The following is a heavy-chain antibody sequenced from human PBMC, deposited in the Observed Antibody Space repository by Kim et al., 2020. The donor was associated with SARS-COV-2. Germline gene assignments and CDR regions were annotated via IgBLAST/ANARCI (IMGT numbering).Heavy chain of an antibody. J-gene: IGHJ5*02. Sequence: SVERQLTTSRDNSKNTLYLQMDTLRAEDTAVYYCAKHNHAYPDWFDPWGQGTLVTVSS. CDR3: AKHNHAYPDWFDP. V-gene: IGHV3-23*01. D-gene: IGHD1-1*01.